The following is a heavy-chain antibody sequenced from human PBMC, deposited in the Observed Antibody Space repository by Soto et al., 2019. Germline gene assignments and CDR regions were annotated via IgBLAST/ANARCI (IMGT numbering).Heavy chain of an antibody. CDR1: GFTFSSYW. V-gene: IGHV3-7*01. Sequence: GGSLRLSCAASGFTFSSYWMSWVRQAPGKGLEWVANIKQDGSEKYYVDSVKGRFTISRDNAKNSLYLQMNSLRAEDTAVYYCASKRYSGYDYYFDYWGQGTLVTVSS. CDR2: IKQDGSEK. J-gene: IGHJ4*02. CDR3: ASKRYSGYDYYFDY. D-gene: IGHD5-12*01.